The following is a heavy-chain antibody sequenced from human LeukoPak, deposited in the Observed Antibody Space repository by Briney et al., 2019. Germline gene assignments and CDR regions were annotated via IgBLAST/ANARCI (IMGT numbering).Heavy chain of an antibody. CDR2: IYPGDSDT. Sequence: GESLKISCKGSGYTFTSYWIGWVRQMPGKGLEWMGIIYPGDSDTRYSPSFQGQVTISVDKSINTAYLQWSSLKASDTAMYYCARRVYYGSGSYYNSLYIGFDYWGQGTLVTVSS. D-gene: IGHD3-10*01. V-gene: IGHV5-51*01. J-gene: IGHJ4*02. CDR3: ARRVYYGSGSYYNSLYIGFDY. CDR1: GYTFTSYW.